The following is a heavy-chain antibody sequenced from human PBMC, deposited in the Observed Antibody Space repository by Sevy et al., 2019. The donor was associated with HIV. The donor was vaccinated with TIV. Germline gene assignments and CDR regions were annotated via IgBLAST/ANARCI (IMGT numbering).Heavy chain of an antibody. D-gene: IGHD6-13*01. CDR3: AKDSMYSSSWGPFDY. CDR1: GFTFSSYG. V-gene: IGHV3-30*18. Sequence: GGSLRLSCAASGFTFSSYGMHWVRQAPGKGLEWVAVISYDGSNKYYADSVKGRFTISRDNSKNTLYLQMTSLRAEDKAVYYCAKDSMYSSSWGPFDYWGQGTLVTVSS. CDR2: ISYDGSNK. J-gene: IGHJ4*02.